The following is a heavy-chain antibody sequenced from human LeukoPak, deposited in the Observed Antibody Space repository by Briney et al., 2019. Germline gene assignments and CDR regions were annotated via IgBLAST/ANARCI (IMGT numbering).Heavy chain of an antibody. D-gene: IGHD3-10*01. V-gene: IGHV1-2*02. Sequence: ASVKVSCKASGYTFSGYYIHWVRLAPGQGLEWVGWINPNCGGSKFAQKFQGRVTMTSDASITTAYLQLNRLTSDDTAVYYCARDPSDYYGSGSYHYSYYYYMDVWGKGTTVTVSS. CDR3: ARDPSDYYGSGSYHYSYYYYMDV. CDR2: INPNCGGS. CDR1: GYTFSGYY. J-gene: IGHJ6*03.